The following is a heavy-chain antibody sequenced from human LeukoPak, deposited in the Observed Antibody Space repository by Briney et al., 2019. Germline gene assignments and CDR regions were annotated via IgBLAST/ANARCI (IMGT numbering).Heavy chain of an antibody. Sequence: SETLSLTCTVSGGSISSYYWSWIRQPPGKGLEWIGYIYYSGSTNYNPSLKSRVTISVDTSKNQFSLKLSSVTAADTAVYYCARYAGSSWYQYYFDYWGQGTLVTVSS. D-gene: IGHD6-13*01. CDR2: IYYSGST. V-gene: IGHV4-59*01. CDR3: ARYAGSSWYQYYFDY. J-gene: IGHJ4*02. CDR1: GGSISSYY.